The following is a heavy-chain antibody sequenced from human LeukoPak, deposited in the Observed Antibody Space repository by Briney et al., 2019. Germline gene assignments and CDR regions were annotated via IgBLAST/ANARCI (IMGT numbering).Heavy chain of an antibody. Sequence: PGGSLRLSCAASGFTFSSYGMHWVRQAPGKGLEWVAVIWYDGSNKYYADSVKGRFIISRDNSKNTLYLQMNSLRAEDTALYYCASATSTWLPPFDYWGQGTLVTVSS. J-gene: IGHJ4*02. V-gene: IGHV3-30*19. D-gene: IGHD6-13*01. CDR3: ASATSTWLPPFDY. CDR1: GFTFSSYG. CDR2: IWYDGSNK.